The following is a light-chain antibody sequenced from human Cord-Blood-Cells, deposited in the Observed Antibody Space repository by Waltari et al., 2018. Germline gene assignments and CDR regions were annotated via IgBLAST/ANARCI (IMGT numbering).Light chain of an antibody. V-gene: IGKV2-28*01. CDR3: MQALQTPYT. CDR2: LGS. CDR1: QSLLHSNGYNY. J-gene: IGKJ2*01. Sequence: DIVMTQSPLSLPVTPGEPASISCSTSQSLLHSNGYNYLDWYQQKPGQSPQLLIYLGSNRASGVPDRFSGSGSGTDFTLKISSVEAEDVGVYYCMQALQTPYTFGQGTKLEIK.